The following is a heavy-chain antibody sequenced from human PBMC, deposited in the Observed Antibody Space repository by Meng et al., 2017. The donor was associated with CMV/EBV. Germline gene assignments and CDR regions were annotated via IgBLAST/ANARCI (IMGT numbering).Heavy chain of an antibody. J-gene: IGHJ4*02. V-gene: IGHV3-53*01. CDR2: IYSEGTT. CDR1: GFTVSNNY. D-gene: IGHD1-7*01. CDR3: ARDGNYHGV. Sequence: ELKVVESGGGLIQPGGSLRLSCAASGFTVSNNYMRWFRQAPGKGLEWVSLIYSEGTTDYADSVKGRFTISRDNSKNTLHLQMNSLRAEDTAVYYCARDGNYHGVWGQGTLVTVSS.